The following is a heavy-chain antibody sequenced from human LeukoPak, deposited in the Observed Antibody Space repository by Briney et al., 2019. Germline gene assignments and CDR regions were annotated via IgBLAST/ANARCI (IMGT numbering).Heavy chain of an antibody. CDR1: GYSFSSYW. V-gene: IGHV5-51*01. CDR2: INPADSDT. D-gene: IGHD4-17*01. CDR3: ARRGYGDYGFDY. J-gene: IGHJ4*02. Sequence: GESLKISCKGSGYSFSSYWIGWVRQMPGQGLEWMGIINPADSDTRYSPSFQGQVTISADRSISAAYLQWSSLKTSDTAMYYCARRGYGDYGFDYWGQGTLVTVSS.